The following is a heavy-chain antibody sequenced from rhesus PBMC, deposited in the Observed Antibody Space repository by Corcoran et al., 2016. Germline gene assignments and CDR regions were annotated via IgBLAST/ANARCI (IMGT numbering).Heavy chain of an antibody. Sequence: QVQLVQSGAEVKKPGSSVKVSCKASGYTFTDYYMHWVRQAPRQGLEWMGWNNPYNGNTKYAQKFQGRVTMTRDTSTSTAYMELSSLRSEDTAVYYCARVYYYDSGYYHYFDYWGQGVLVTVSS. CDR2: NNPYNGNT. V-gene: IGHV1S2*01. CDR1: GYTFTDYY. D-gene: IGHD3-28*01. J-gene: IGHJ4*01. CDR3: ARVYYYDSGYYHYFDY.